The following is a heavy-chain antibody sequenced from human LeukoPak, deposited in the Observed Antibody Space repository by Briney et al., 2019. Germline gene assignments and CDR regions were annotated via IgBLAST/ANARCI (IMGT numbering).Heavy chain of an antibody. CDR3: ASVVGAMYNWFDP. V-gene: IGHV4-4*09. J-gene: IGHJ5*02. CDR2: IYTSGST. Sequence: SETLSLTCTVSGGSISSYYWSWIRQPPGKGLEWIGYIYTSGSTNYNPSLKSRVTISVDTSKNQLSLKLSSVTAADTAVYYCASVVGAMYNWFDPWGQGTLVTVSS. D-gene: IGHD1-26*01. CDR1: GGSISSYY.